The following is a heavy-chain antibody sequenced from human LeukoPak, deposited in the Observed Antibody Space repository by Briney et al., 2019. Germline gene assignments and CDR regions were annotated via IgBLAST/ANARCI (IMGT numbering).Heavy chain of an antibody. D-gene: IGHD2-8*01. CDR1: GGSFRGYY. CDR2: INHSGST. CDR3: ARRGPARVLMVYAIRGYFDY. V-gene: IGHV4-34*01. J-gene: IGHJ4*02. Sequence: SETLSLTCAVYGGSFRGYYWSWIRQPPGKGLEWIGEINHSGSTNYNPSLKSRVTISVDTSKNQFSLKLSSLTAADTAVYYCARRGPARVLMVYAIRGYFDYWGQGTLVTVSS.